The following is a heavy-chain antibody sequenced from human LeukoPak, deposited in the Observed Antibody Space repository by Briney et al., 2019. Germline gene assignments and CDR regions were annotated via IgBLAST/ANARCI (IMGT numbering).Heavy chain of an antibody. CDR2: ISSTSSYI. Sequence: PGGSLRLSCAASGFTFSSYTISWVRQAPGKGLQWVSSISSTSSYINYADSVKGRFTISRDNAENSLYLEMNSLRVEDTAVYYCAKTGGRGDPFDYWGQGTLVTVSS. CDR1: GFTFSSYT. D-gene: IGHD2-21*02. CDR3: AKTGGRGDPFDY. V-gene: IGHV3-21*01. J-gene: IGHJ4*02.